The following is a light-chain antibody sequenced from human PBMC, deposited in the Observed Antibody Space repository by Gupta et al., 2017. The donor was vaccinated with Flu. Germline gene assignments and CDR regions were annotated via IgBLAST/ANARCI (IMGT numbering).Light chain of an antibody. Sequence: EIVMTQSPGTPSVSPGERATLSCRASQSVRSNLAWYQQKPGQAPRLLIYDASNRATGIPARFSGSGSGTEFTLTISSLQSEDFAIYYCQQYNNWPPLTFGGGTRVEIK. J-gene: IGKJ4*01. CDR3: QQYNNWPPLT. CDR2: DAS. CDR1: QSVRSN. V-gene: IGKV3-15*01.